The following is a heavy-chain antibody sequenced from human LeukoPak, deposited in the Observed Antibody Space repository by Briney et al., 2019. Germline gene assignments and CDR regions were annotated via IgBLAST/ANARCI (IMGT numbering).Heavy chain of an antibody. D-gene: IGHD3-22*01. CDR1: GYTLTELS. CDR2: FDPEDGET. V-gene: IGHV1-24*01. J-gene: IGHJ3*02. CDR3: ARCLGGSSGYYSLFNAFDI. Sequence: GASVKVSCKVSGYTLTELSMHWVRQAPGKGLEWMGGFDPEDGETIYAQKFQGRVTMTEDTSTDTAYMELRSLRSDDTAVYYCARCLGGSSGYYSLFNAFDIWGRGTMVTVSS.